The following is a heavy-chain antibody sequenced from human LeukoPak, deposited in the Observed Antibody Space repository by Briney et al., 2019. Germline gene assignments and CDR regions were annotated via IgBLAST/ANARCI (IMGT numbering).Heavy chain of an antibody. J-gene: IGHJ4*02. V-gene: IGHV4-59*01. CDR3: ARDKRHSYGRYFDP. CDR1: GDSISTYH. Sequence: SETLSLTCSVSGDSISTYHWNWIRKPPGKGLEWIGYMQSTGISKYNPSLKSRVNIFVDTSKNQFVLNLRSVTAADTAVYYCARDKRHSYGRYFDPSGQGMLVTVSS. CDR2: MQSTGIS. D-gene: IGHD5-18*01.